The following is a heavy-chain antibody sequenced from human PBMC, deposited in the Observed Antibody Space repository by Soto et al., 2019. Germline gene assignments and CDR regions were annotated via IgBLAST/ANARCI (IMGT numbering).Heavy chain of an antibody. CDR2: ISGGGSTK. D-gene: IGHD3-22*01. V-gene: IGHV3-48*03. CDR3: VPTTDYYDSTGFDY. CDR1: GFTFSYFE. Sequence: GGSLRLSCTASGFTFSYFEMNWVRQAPGKGLEWVSYISGGGSTKYYADSVRGRFTISRDNAKNSLYLQMNSLRAEDTAVYYCVPTTDYYDSTGFDYWGRGSLVTVS. J-gene: IGHJ4*02.